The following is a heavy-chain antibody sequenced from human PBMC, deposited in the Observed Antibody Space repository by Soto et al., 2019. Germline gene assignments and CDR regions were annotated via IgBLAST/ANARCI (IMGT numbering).Heavy chain of an antibody. D-gene: IGHD1-7*01. Sequence: PLEILSLTCTVSGGSISSPNFYWSWIRQHPGKGLEWIGHIYYNGTTYYNPTLKSRVSISVDTSKNQFSLKLSSVTAADTAVYYCATMGTPATGLYYFDYWGQGTLVTVSS. CDR3: ATMGTPATGLYYFDY. J-gene: IGHJ4*02. CDR2: IYYNGTT. V-gene: IGHV4-31*03. CDR1: GGSISSPNFY.